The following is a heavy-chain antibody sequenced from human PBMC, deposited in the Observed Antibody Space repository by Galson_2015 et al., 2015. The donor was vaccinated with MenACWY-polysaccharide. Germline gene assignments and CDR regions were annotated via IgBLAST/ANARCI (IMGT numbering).Heavy chain of an antibody. D-gene: IGHD2-2*01. V-gene: IGHV4-30-4*01. CDR1: DGSISSGASY. Sequence: TLSLTCTVSDGSISSGASYWSWIRQSPGKGLEWIGYIYYSGRTNYSPSLKSRATVSLDTSKNQFSLKLSFVTAADTAVYYCASLPLGNCGSVSCYGYFHHWGQGTLVTVSS. CDR3: ASLPLGNCGSVSCYGYFHH. J-gene: IGHJ1*01. CDR2: IYYSGRT.